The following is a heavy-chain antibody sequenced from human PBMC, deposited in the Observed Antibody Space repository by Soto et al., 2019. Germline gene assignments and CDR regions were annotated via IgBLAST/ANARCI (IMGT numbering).Heavy chain of an antibody. D-gene: IGHD2-2*01. Sequence: ASVKVSCKASGYTFTGYYMHWVRQAPGQGLEWMGWINPNSGGTNCAQKFQGWVTMTRDTSISTAYMELSRLRSDDTAVYYCARGKDIVVVPAAMQHGMDVWGQGTTVTVSS. J-gene: IGHJ6*02. CDR3: ARGKDIVVVPAAMQHGMDV. CDR1: GYTFTGYY. CDR2: INPNSGGT. V-gene: IGHV1-2*04.